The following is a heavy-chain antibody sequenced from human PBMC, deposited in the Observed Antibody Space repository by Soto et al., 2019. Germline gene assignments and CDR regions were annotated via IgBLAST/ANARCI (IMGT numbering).Heavy chain of an antibody. CDR2: MNPNSGNT. Sequence: GASVKVSCKASGYTFTSYDINWVRQATGQGLEWMGWMNPNSGNTGYAQRFQGRVTMTRNTSISTAYMELSSLRSEDTAVYYCARYCSGGSCPFYYYYYGMDVWGQGTTVTVSS. J-gene: IGHJ6*02. V-gene: IGHV1-8*01. CDR3: ARYCSGGSCPFYYYYYGMDV. CDR1: GYTFTSYD. D-gene: IGHD2-15*01.